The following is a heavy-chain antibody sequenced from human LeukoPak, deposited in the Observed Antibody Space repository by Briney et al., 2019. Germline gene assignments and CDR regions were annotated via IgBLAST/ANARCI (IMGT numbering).Heavy chain of an antibody. CDR3: ARVGDVNDTDV. V-gene: IGHV3-48*03. CDR2: ISSSGSTI. CDR1: RFTFSSYE. Sequence: GGSLRLSCAASRFTFSSYEMNWVRQAPGKGLEWVSYISSSGSTIYYADSVKGRFTISRENAKNSLYLQMNSVRADDTAVYYCARVGDVNDTDVWGQGTTVTVSS. J-gene: IGHJ6*02. D-gene: IGHD3-16*01.